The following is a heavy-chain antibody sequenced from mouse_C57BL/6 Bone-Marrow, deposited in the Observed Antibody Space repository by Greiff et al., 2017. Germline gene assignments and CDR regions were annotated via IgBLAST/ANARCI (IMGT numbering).Heavy chain of an antibody. J-gene: IGHJ1*03. CDR3: ARASSTVVATDWYFDV. Sequence: QVQLQQPGAELVKPGASVKLSCKASGYTFTSYWMHWVKQRPGQGLEWIGMIHPNSGSTNYNEKFKSKATLTVDNSSRTAYMQHSSLTSEDSAVYYCARASSTVVATDWYFDVGGTGTTVTVAS. CDR2: IHPNSGST. CDR1: GYTFTSYW. V-gene: IGHV1-64*01. D-gene: IGHD1-1*01.